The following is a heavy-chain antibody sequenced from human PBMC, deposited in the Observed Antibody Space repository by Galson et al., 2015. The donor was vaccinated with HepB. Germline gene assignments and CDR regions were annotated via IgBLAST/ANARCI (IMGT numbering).Heavy chain of an antibody. Sequence: SLRLSCAASGFTVSSNYMSWVRQAPGKGLEWVSVIYSGGSTYYADSVKGRFTISRDNSKNTLYLQMNSLRAEDTAVYYCAREIWFGEFFNWFDPGGQGTLVTVSS. CDR3: AREIWFGEFFNWFDP. CDR2: IYSGGST. CDR1: GFTVSSNY. J-gene: IGHJ5*02. V-gene: IGHV3-53*01. D-gene: IGHD3-10*01.